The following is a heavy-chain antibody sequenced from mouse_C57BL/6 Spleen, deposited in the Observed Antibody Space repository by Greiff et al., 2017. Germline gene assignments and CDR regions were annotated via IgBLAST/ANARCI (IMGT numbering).Heavy chain of an antibody. D-gene: IGHD1-1*01. Sequence: QVQLKESGPELVKPGASVKISCKASGYAFSSSWMNWVKQRPGKGLEWIGRIYPGDGDTNYNGKFKGKAILTADKSSSTAYMELRSLTSEDSAVYYCTTTTVEGHWYFGVWGTGATVTVAS. J-gene: IGHJ1*03. CDR3: TTTTVEGHWYFGV. CDR1: GYAFSSSW. CDR2: IYPGDGDT. V-gene: IGHV1-82*01.